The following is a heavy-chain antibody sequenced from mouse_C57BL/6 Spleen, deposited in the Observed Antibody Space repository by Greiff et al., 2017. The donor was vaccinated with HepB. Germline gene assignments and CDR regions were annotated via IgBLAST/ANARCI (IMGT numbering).Heavy chain of an antibody. J-gene: IGHJ4*01. CDR3: ARDCGSFYGMDY. CDR2: IDPEDGET. D-gene: IGHD1-1*01. Sequence: EVQVVESGAELVKPGASVKLSCTASGFNIKDYYMHWVKQRTEQGLEWIGRIDPEDGETKYAPKFQGKATITADTSSNTAYLQLISLTSEDTAVYYCARDCGSFYGMDYWGQGTSVTVSS. CDR1: GFNIKDYY. V-gene: IGHV14-2*01.